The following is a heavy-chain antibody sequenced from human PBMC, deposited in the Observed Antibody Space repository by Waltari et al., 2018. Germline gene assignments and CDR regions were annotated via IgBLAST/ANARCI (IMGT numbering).Heavy chain of an antibody. J-gene: IGHJ4*02. V-gene: IGHV4-34*01. CDR3: ARVRRLYDFWSGHLSRGNYFDY. Sequence: QVQLQQWGAGLLKPSETLSLTCAVYGGSFSGYYWSWIRQPPGKGLEWIGEIHHSGRTKYKPSLKSRVTISVDTSKNQFSLKLSSVTAADTAVYYCARVRRLYDFWSGHLSRGNYFDYWGQGTLVTVSS. D-gene: IGHD3-3*01. CDR1: GGSFSGYY. CDR2: IHHSGRT.